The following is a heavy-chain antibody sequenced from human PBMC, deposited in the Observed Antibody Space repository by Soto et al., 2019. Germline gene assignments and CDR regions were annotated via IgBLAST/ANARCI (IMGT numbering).Heavy chain of an antibody. J-gene: IGHJ5*02. V-gene: IGHV3-74*01. CDR2: IKSDGSST. CDR1: VFMFSNYW. Sequence: PVGSLRLSCASSVFMFSNYWMHCVRQAPGKGLEWVSRIKSDGSSTNYADSVKGRFTVSRDNAKSTLYLQMNSLGVEDTAVYYCATTAGAWWFEPWGHGTLVNVSS. D-gene: IGHD6-19*01. CDR3: ATTAGAWWFEP.